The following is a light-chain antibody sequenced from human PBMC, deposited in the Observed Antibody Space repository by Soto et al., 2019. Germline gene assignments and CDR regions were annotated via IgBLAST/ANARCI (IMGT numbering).Light chain of an antibody. CDR3: SSYSSSSTV. Sequence: QSVLTQPASVSGSPGQSITISCTGTSSDVGSYNYVSWYQQYPGKVPKLMIYEVSTRPSGVSSRFSGSKSGNTASLTISGLQAEDEADHYCSSYSSSSTVFGTGTKVTVL. V-gene: IGLV2-14*01. CDR2: EVS. J-gene: IGLJ1*01. CDR1: SSDVGSYNY.